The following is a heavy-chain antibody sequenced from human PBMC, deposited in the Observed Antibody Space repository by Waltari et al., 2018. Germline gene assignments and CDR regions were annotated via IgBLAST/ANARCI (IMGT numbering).Heavy chain of an antibody. D-gene: IGHD2-2*01. Sequence: QLQLQESGPGLVKPSETLYLTCTVSGGSISSSSYYWGWIRQPPGKGLGWIGSIYYSGSTYYNPSLKSRVTISVDTSKNQFSLKLSSVTAADTAVYYCARHKGRDIVVVPAAPFDYWGQGTLVTVSS. J-gene: IGHJ4*02. V-gene: IGHV4-39*01. CDR3: ARHKGRDIVVVPAAPFDY. CDR2: IYYSGST. CDR1: GGSISSSSYY.